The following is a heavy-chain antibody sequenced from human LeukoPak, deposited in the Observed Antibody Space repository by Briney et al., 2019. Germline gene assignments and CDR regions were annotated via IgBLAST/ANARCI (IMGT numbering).Heavy chain of an antibody. CDR3: AKDVTMVRGVIRGPFDY. D-gene: IGHD3-10*01. Sequence: GGSLSLSCAASGFTFSSYAMSWVRQAPGKGLEWVSAISGSGGSTYYADSVKGRFTISRDNSKNTLYLQMNSLRAEDTAVYYCAKDVTMVRGVIRGPFDYWGQGTLVTVSS. CDR1: GFTFSSYA. V-gene: IGHV3-23*01. CDR2: ISGSGGST. J-gene: IGHJ4*02.